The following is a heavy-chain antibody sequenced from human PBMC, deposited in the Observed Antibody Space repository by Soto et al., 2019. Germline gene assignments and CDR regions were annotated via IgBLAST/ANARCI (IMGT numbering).Heavy chain of an antibody. CDR3: ARSLVLPGIAVAGATLSYYYYGMDV. Sequence: QVQLQESGPGLVKPSETLSLTCTVSGGSISSYYWSWIRQPPGKGLEWIGYIYYSGSTNYNPSLKSRVTISVDTSKNQFSLKLSSVTAADTAVYYCARSLVLPGIAVAGATLSYYYYGMDVWGQGTTVTVSS. CDR1: GGSISSYY. V-gene: IGHV4-59*01. D-gene: IGHD6-19*01. CDR2: IYYSGST. J-gene: IGHJ6*02.